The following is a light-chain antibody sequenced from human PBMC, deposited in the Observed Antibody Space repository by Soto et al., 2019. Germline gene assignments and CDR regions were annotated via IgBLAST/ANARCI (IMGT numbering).Light chain of an antibody. CDR3: LQDHSYPRT. J-gene: IGKJ1*01. CDR2: AAS. CDR1: QGIRNE. Sequence: AIQMTQSPSSLSASVGDRGTITCRASQGIRNELGWYQQKPGKAPRLLVYAASSLQSGVPSRFSGSGSGTDFTLTINSLQPDDFATYYCLQDHSYPRTFGQGTKIEIK. V-gene: IGKV1-6*01.